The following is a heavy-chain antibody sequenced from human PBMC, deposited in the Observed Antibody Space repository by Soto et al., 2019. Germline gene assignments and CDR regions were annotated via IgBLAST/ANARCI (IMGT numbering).Heavy chain of an antibody. CDR3: ARSHGGAFWFFDL. D-gene: IGHD2-21*01. CDR2: IHASGTT. J-gene: IGHJ2*01. CDR1: GGSLSGYF. Sequence: SETLSLTCNVSGGSLSGYFWSWVRQPPGKRLEWLGYIHASGTTNYNPPLKGRLTILLETSKNDFSLKLDSMVAADTAMYYCARSHGGAFWFFDLWGRGTLVTSPQ. V-gene: IGHV4-59*01.